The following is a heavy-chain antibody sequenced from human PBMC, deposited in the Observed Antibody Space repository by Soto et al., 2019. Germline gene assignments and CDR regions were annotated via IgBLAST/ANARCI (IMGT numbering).Heavy chain of an antibody. CDR3: AREAIVAGATTGMDV. V-gene: IGHV1-46*01. J-gene: IGHJ6*02. CDR2: INPGYPAGRST. CDR1: GYTFTTYG. Sequence: ASVKVSCKASGYTFTTYGLSWVRQAPGQGLEWMGVINPGYPAGRSTTYAQKFQGRVTMTTDTSTSTVYMELSRLRSDDTAVYYCAREAIVAGATTGMDVWGQGTTVTVSS. D-gene: IGHD1-26*01.